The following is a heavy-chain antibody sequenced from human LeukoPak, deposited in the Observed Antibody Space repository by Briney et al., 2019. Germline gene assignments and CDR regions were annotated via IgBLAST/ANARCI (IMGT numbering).Heavy chain of an antibody. CDR3: ARSTREYNWNDAPGYYYGMDV. CDR1: GFTFSDYY. D-gene: IGHD1-1*01. J-gene: IGHJ6*02. CDR2: ISSSGSTI. V-gene: IGHV3-11*01. Sequence: GGSLRLSCAASGFTFSDYYMSWIRQAPGKGLEWVSYISSSGSTIYYADSVKGRFTISRDNTKNSLYLQMNSLRAEDTAVYYCARSTREYNWNDAPGYYYGMDVWGQGTTVTVSS.